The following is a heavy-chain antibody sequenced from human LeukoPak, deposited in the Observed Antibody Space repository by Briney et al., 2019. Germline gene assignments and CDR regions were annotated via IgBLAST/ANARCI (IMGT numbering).Heavy chain of an antibody. Sequence: ASVKVSCKASGYTFTGYYMHWVRQASGQGLEWMGGIIPIFGTANYAQKFQGRVTITADESTSTAYMELSSLRSEDTAVYYCAREGYSSSWYFDYWGQGTLVTVSS. D-gene: IGHD6-13*01. V-gene: IGHV1-69*13. J-gene: IGHJ4*02. CDR3: AREGYSSSWYFDY. CDR2: IIPIFGTA. CDR1: GYTFTGYY.